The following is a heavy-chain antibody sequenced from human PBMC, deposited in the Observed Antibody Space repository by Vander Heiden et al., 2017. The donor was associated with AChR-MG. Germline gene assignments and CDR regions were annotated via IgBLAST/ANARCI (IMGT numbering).Heavy chain of an antibody. CDR2: IYSGGST. Sequence: EVQLVETGGGLIQPGGSLRLSCAASGFTVSSNYMSWVRQAPGKGLDWVSVIYSGGSTYYADSVKGRFTISRDNSKNTLYLQMNSLRAEDTAVYYCARDQAEGYYDSSGPHYYYYGMDVWGQGTTVTVSS. CDR1: GFTVSSNY. V-gene: IGHV3-53*02. CDR3: ARDQAEGYYDSSGPHYYYYGMDV. J-gene: IGHJ6*02. D-gene: IGHD3-22*01.